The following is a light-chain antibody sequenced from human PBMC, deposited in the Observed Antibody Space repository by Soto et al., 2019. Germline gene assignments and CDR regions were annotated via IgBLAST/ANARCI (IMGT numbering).Light chain of an antibody. J-gene: IGLJ1*01. Sequence: QSALTQPASVSGSPGQSITICCTGTSSDVGGYNYVSWYQQHPGKAPKLMIYAVTDRPSGVSSRFSGSKSGNTASLTISGLQAEDEADYYCSSYTSSSTLFGTGTKVTV. CDR3: SSYTSSSTL. CDR2: AVT. CDR1: SSDVGGYNY. V-gene: IGLV2-14*01.